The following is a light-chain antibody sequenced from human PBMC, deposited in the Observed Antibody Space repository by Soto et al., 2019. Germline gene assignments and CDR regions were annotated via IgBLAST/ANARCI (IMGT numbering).Light chain of an antibody. CDR2: EGS. J-gene: IGLJ2*01. V-gene: IGLV2-23*01. CDR1: SSDIGNYNL. Sequence: QSVLTQPASVSGSPGQSITISCTGTSSDIGNYNLVSWYQQHPGKAPKLMIYEGSKRPSGVSNRFSASKSGNTASLTISGLQAEDEADYYCCSFAGSSPSFGGGTRSPS. CDR3: CSFAGSSPS.